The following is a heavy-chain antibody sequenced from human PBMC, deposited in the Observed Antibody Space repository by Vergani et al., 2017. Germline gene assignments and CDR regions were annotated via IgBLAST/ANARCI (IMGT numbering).Heavy chain of an antibody. CDR1: GFTFSNAW. CDR3: AKVGGMYGSGSYLPPYFDY. Sequence: EVQLVESGGGLVKPGGSLRLSCAASGFTFSNAWMSWVRQAPGKGLEWVSAISGSGGSTYYADSVKGRFTISRDNSKNTLYLQMNSLRAEDTAVYYCAKVGGMYGSGSYLPPYFDYWGQGTLVTVSS. V-gene: IGHV3-23*04. J-gene: IGHJ4*02. D-gene: IGHD3-10*01. CDR2: ISGSGGST.